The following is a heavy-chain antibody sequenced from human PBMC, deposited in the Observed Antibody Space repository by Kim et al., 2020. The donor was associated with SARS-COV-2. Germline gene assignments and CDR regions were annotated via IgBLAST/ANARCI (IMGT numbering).Heavy chain of an antibody. CDR1: GFTFSSYW. J-gene: IGHJ4*02. V-gene: IGHV3-74*01. CDR2: MSNDGSTT. Sequence: GGSLRLSCAASGFTFSSYWMHWVRQAPGKGLVWVSHMSNDGSTTTYADSVKGRFTISRDNAKNTLYLQMNSLRAEDTAVYYCARDRGGPIDYWGQGTLVTVSS. CDR3: ARDRGGPIDY. D-gene: IGHD3-16*01.